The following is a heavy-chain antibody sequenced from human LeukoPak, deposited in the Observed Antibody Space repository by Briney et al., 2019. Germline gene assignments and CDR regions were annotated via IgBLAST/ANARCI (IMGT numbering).Heavy chain of an antibody. CDR1: GFTFSSYE. V-gene: IGHV3-48*03. CDR2: ISSSGSTI. CDR3: ARLPLGAFAEFLNFDY. Sequence: PGGSLRLSCAASGFTFSSYEMNWVRQAPGKGLEWVSYISSSGSTIYYADSVKGRFTISRDNAKNSLYLQMNSLRAEDTAVYYCARLPLGAFAEFLNFDYWGQGIPVTVSS. D-gene: IGHD3-10*01. J-gene: IGHJ4*02.